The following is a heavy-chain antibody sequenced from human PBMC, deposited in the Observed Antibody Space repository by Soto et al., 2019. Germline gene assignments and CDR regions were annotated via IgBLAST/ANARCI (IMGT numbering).Heavy chain of an antibody. CDR2: AYYSGDT. V-gene: IGHV4-59*01. J-gene: IGHJ5*02. CDR3: ARDRSTYGGGGTGEVKENWFDP. D-gene: IGHD2-8*01. Sequence: PSETLSLTCSVSGGSISRYYWSWIRQPPGKGLEWIGYAYYSGDTGYNPSLKSRVTMAVDTSKNQVSLKLSSVTAADTAVYYCARDRSTYGGGGTGEVKENWFDPWGQGALVTSPQ. CDR1: GGSISRYY.